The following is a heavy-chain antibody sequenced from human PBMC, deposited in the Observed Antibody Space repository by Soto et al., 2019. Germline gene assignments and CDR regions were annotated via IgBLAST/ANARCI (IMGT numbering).Heavy chain of an antibody. CDR1: GYTLTELS. V-gene: IGHV1-24*01. Sequence: QVQLVQSGAEVKKPGASVKVSCKVSGYTLTELSMHWVRQAPGKGLEWMGGFDPEDGETIYAQKFQGRVTMTEDTSTYTAYMELSSLRSEDTAVYYCEFLARFWSGYGYYYYGMDVWGQGTTVTVSS. J-gene: IGHJ6*02. CDR3: EFLARFWSGYGYYYYGMDV. CDR2: FDPEDGET. D-gene: IGHD3-3*01.